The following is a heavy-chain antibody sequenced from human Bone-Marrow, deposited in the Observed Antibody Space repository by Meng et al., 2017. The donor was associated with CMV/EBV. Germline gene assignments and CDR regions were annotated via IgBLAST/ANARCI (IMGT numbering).Heavy chain of an antibody. CDR3: ARGLGSGIWYYGMDV. J-gene: IGHJ6*02. V-gene: IGHV3-48*03. D-gene: IGHD3-10*01. CDR2: ISNTGDTT. CDR1: GFTFNSYE. Sequence: GESLKISCAASGFTFNSYEMNWVRQAPGKGLEWVSYISNTGDTTYYADSVKGRFTISRDNAKNSLYLQMNSLRAEDTAVYYCARGLGSGIWYYGMDVWGQGTTGTVSS.